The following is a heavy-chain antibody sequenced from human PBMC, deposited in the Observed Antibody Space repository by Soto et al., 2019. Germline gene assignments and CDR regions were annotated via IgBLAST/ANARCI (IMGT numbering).Heavy chain of an antibody. J-gene: IGHJ4*02. CDR1: GVSISNDVYY. D-gene: IGHD4-17*01. V-gene: IGHV4-31*03. CDR2: IYYTGST. Sequence: SETLSLTCXVSGVSISNDVYYWTWIRQYPGKGLEWVGYIYYTGSTYYNPSLTSRVMMSVDTSKNQFSLKLSSVTAADTAVYYCARQEYGDYVFLDYWGQGTLVTV. CDR3: ARQEYGDYVFLDY.